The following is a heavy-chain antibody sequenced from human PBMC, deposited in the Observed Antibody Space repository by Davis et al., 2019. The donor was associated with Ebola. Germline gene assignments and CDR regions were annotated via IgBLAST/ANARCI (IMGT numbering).Heavy chain of an antibody. CDR3: SIVATRGRFDC. J-gene: IGHJ4*02. V-gene: IGHV3-48*02. CDR2: IHSSGSPV. Sequence: GESLKISCVASGFTFSSYNMNWVRQAPGKGLEWVSYIHSSGSPVYYANSVKGRFTISRDDAKSSLYLQMNSLRDEDTALYYCSIVATRGRFDCWGQGTLVTVSS. CDR1: GFTFSSYN.